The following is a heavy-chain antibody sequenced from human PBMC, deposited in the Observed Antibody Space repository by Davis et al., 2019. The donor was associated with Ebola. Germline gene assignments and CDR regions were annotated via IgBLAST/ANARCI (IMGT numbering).Heavy chain of an antibody. Sequence: PGGSLRLSCAASGFTFSTYNMNWVRQAPGKGLEWVSSISSSRGYIYYADSVKGRFTISRDNAKNSLYLQMNSLMAEDTAVYYYAREDSGYDSSGYYYFLADHWGQGTLVTVSS. CDR1: GFTFSTYN. CDR3: AREDSGYDSSGYYYFLADH. V-gene: IGHV3-21*01. D-gene: IGHD3-22*01. CDR2: ISSSRGYI. J-gene: IGHJ4*02.